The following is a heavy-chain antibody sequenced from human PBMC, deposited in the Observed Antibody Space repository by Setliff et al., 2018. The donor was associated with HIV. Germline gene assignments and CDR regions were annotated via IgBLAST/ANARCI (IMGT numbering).Heavy chain of an antibody. Sequence: ASVKVSCKASGYTFTSYYIHWVRQAPGQGLEWMGIIYPRGGGTTYAQTFQGRATMTSDTSTSTVYMELSSLRSEDTAMYYCARDFYYYDSSAPHPQTYYFDFWDQGTLVTVSS. CDR1: GYTFTSYY. V-gene: IGHV1-46*01. CDR3: ARDFYYYDSSAPHPQTYYFDF. CDR2: IYPRGGGT. J-gene: IGHJ4*02. D-gene: IGHD3-22*01.